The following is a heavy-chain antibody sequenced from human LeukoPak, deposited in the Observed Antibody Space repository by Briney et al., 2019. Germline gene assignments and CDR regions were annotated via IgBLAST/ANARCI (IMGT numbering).Heavy chain of an antibody. CDR3: AKAQLWFGEFSYFDY. J-gene: IGHJ4*02. Sequence: GGSLRLSCEASGFTFSSYDMNWVRQAPGKGLEWVTVISGSGGSTDYADSVKGRFSISRDNSTNTLYLQMNSLRAEDTAVYYCAKAQLWFGEFSYFDYWGQGTLVTVSS. D-gene: IGHD3-10*01. CDR1: GFTFSSYD. V-gene: IGHV3-23*01. CDR2: ISGSGGST.